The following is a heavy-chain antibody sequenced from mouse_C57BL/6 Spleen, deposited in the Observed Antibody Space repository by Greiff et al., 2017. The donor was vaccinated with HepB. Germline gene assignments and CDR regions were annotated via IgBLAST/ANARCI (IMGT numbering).Heavy chain of an antibody. V-gene: IGHV2-6-1*01. CDR1: GFSLTSYG. CDR3: ARQGIGSSYWDFDV. D-gene: IGHD1-1*01. CDR2: IWSDGST. J-gene: IGHJ1*03. Sequence: QVQLKESGPGLVAPSQSLSITCTVSGFSLTSYGVHWVRQPPGKGLEWLVVIWSDGSTTYNSALKSRLSISKDNSKSQVFLKMNSLQTDDTAMYSCARQGIGSSYWDFDVWGTGTTVTVSS.